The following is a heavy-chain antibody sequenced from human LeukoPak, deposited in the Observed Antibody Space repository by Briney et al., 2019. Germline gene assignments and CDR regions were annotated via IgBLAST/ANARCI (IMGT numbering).Heavy chain of an antibody. J-gene: IGHJ1*01. D-gene: IGHD1-26*01. Sequence: PGGSLRLSCVVSGFTFSRYYMGWVRQSPGKGLEWVAMTASDGGDRNYVDSVKGRFTIYRDNSKNTLCLQMNSLAAEDTAVYYCAFLIREPRHWGQGTLVTVSS. CDR3: AFLIREPRH. V-gene: IGHV3-7*01. CDR2: TASDGGDR. CDR1: GFTFSRYY.